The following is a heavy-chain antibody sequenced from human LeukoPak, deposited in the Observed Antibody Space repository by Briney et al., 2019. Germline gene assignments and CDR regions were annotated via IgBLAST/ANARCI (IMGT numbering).Heavy chain of an antibody. CDR3: ARGPPLWRKGNAFDI. CDR1: GGSFSGYY. J-gene: IGHJ3*02. D-gene: IGHD3-10*01. Sequence: SETRSLTWAVYGGSFSGYYWSWIRHPPGRGLEWIGEINHSGSTNYNPSLKSRVTISVDTSKNQFSLKLSSVTAADTAVYYCARGPPLWRKGNAFDIWGQGTMVTVSS. V-gene: IGHV4-34*01. CDR2: INHSGST.